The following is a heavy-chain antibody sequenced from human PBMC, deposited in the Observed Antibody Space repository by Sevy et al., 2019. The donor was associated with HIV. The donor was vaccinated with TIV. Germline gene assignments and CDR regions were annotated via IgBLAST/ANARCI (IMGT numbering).Heavy chain of an antibody. Sequence: GGSLRLSCAASGFTFSSYAMSWVRQAPGKGLEWVSYISSSNDTVYYAESMKGRFTISRDNAKNSLFLQMSSLRVEDTAVYFCARGPRGATINHFDSWGQGTLVTVSS. CDR3: ARGPRGATINHFDS. D-gene: IGHD3-10*01. CDR2: ISSSNDTV. J-gene: IGHJ4*02. V-gene: IGHV3-48*01. CDR1: GFTFSSYA.